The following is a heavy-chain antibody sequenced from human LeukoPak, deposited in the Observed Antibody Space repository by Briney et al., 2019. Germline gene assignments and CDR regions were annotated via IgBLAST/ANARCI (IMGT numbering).Heavy chain of an antibody. D-gene: IGHD5-18*01. V-gene: IGHV3-30-3*01. Sequence: GGSLRLSCAASGFTFSSYAMHWVRQAPGKGLEWVAVISYDGNYKYYADSVKGRFTISRDNSKNSLYLQMNSLRAEDTAVYYCARGVSLGYSYGYNDYWGQGTLVTVSS. J-gene: IGHJ4*02. CDR3: ARGVSLGYSYGYNDY. CDR1: GFTFSSYA. CDR2: ISYDGNYK.